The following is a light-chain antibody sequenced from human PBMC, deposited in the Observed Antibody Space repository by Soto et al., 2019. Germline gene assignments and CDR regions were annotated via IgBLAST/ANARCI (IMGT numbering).Light chain of an antibody. Sequence: QSVLTQPASVSGSPGQSITISCTGTSSDIGAYNFVSWYQQHPGKAPKLMLYDVNIRPSGVSHRFSGSKSGNTASLTISGLPAEDEADYYCTSWTTSTTMIFGGGTQLTVL. CDR3: TSWTTSTTMI. J-gene: IGLJ2*01. CDR1: SSDIGAYNF. V-gene: IGLV2-14*03. CDR2: DVN.